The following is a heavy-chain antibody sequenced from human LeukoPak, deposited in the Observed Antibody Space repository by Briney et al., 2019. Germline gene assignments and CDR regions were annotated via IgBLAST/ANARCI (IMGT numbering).Heavy chain of an antibody. Sequence: ASVKVSCKAPGGTFSSYAISWVRQAPGQGLEWMGRIIPIFGTANYAQKFQGRVTITTDESTSTAYMELSSLRSEDTAVYYCARVYPGYSYGENWGQGTLVTVSS. CDR1: GGTFSSYA. J-gene: IGHJ4*02. CDR3: ARVYPGYSYGEN. D-gene: IGHD5-18*01. CDR2: IIPIFGTA. V-gene: IGHV1-69*05.